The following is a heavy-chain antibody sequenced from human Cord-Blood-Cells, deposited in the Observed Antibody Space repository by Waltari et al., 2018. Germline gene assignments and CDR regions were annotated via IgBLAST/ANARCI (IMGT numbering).Heavy chain of an antibody. D-gene: IGHD2-2*01. J-gene: IGHJ5*02. CDR1: GSTFTGSY. V-gene: IGHV1-2*02. Sequence: QVQLVQSGAEVKKPGASVTVSGKASGSTFTGSYIHCVRQAPGQGLEWMGWINPNSGGTNYAQKFQGRVTMTRDTSISTAYMELSRLRSDDTAVYYCARGVDCSSTSCYNWFDPWGQGTLVTVSS. CDR2: INPNSGGT. CDR3: ARGVDCSSTSCYNWFDP.